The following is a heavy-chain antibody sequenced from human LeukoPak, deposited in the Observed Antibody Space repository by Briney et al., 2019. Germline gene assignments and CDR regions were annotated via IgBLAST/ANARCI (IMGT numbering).Heavy chain of an antibody. Sequence: SGPTLVKPTQTLTVTCTFSGSSFSTSGVGVGWIRQPPGKALEWLGIIYWNDDKGYSPSLKSRLTITKDTSKNQVVLTMTNMDPVDTATYYCAHRNSGWYEYWGQGTLVTVSS. D-gene: IGHD6-19*01. V-gene: IGHV2-5*01. CDR1: GSSFSTSGVG. CDR3: AHRNSGWYEY. CDR2: IYWNDDK. J-gene: IGHJ4*02.